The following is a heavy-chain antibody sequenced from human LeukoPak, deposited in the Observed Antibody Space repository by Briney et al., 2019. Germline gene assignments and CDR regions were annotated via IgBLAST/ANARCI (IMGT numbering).Heavy chain of an antibody. CDR1: GYTFTSYD. Sequence: GASVKVSCKASGYTFTSYDINWVRQATGQGLEWMGWMNPNSGNTGYAQKFQGRVTITRNTSISTAYMELSSLRSEDTAVYYCARGPYYYDSSGRYDAFDIWGQETMVTVSS. V-gene: IGHV1-8*03. CDR2: MNPNSGNT. D-gene: IGHD3-22*01. J-gene: IGHJ3*02. CDR3: ARGPYYYDSSGRYDAFDI.